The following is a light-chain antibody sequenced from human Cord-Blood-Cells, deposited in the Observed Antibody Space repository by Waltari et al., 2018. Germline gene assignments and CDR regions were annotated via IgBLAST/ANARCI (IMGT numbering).Light chain of an antibody. Sequence: EFVLTQSRGTLSLSPGERATRSCRASQSVSSSYLAWYQQKPGPAPRLLIYGASSRATGIPDRFSGSGSGTDFTLTISRLEPEDFAVYYCQQYGSSPWTFGQGTKVEIK. CDR2: GAS. V-gene: IGKV3-20*01. CDR1: QSVSSSY. CDR3: QQYGSSPWT. J-gene: IGKJ1*01.